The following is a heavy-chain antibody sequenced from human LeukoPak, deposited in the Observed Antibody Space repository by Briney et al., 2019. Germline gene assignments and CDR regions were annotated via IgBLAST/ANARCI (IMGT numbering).Heavy chain of an antibody. CDR1: GFTFSSYD. D-gene: IGHD5-24*01. Sequence: PGGSLRLSCAASGFTFSSYDMHWVRQAPGKGLEWVAVLSYDGSNKYYADSVKGRFTISRDNSKNTLYLQMNSLRAEDTAVFYCARGRWLQQLREVFDYWGQGTLVTVPS. V-gene: IGHV3-30-3*01. CDR2: LSYDGSNK. CDR3: ARGRWLQQLREVFDY. J-gene: IGHJ4*02.